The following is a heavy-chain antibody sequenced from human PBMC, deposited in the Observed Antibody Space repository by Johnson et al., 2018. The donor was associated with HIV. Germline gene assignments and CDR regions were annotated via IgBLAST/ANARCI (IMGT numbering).Heavy chain of an antibody. CDR1: GFTFSSYA. J-gene: IGHJ3*02. V-gene: IGHV3-30*04. CDR3: AREPSIAAARGDGAFDI. Sequence: QVQLVESGGGLVQPGRSLRLSCAASGFTFSSYAMHWVRQAPGKGLEWVAVISYDGSYQYYADSAKGRFTISRDNSKNTLYLQMNSLRAEDTAVYYCAREPSIAAARGDGAFDIWGQGTMVTVSS. D-gene: IGHD6-13*01. CDR2: ISYDGSYQ.